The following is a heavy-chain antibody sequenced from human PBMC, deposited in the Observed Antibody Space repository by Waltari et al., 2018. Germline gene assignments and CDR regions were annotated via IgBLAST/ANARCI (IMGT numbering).Heavy chain of an antibody. Sequence: EVQLVESGGGLVQPGGSLRLSCAASGFTFSSSWMHWVRQAPGKGLVWVSRINSDGGGTRYADSVKGRFTISRDNAKNTLYLQMNSLRAEDTAVYYCGRREGSVTMVRGIDYWGQGTLVTVSS. CDR3: GRREGSVTMVRGIDY. V-gene: IGHV3-74*01. CDR2: INSDGGGT. CDR1: GFTFSSSW. D-gene: IGHD3-10*01. J-gene: IGHJ4*02.